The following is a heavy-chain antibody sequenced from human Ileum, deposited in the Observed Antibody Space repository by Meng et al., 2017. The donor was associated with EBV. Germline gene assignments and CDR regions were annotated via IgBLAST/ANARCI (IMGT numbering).Heavy chain of an antibody. D-gene: IGHD1-7*01. V-gene: IGHV4-4*02. J-gene: IGHJ4*02. Sequence: VQLQWSGPGLVKPSGTLSLTCTVSGDSISSDIWWSWVRQPPGKGLEWIGEVYHRGDTNYNPSLKSRVDISVDKSKNQFYLSLFSVTAADTAVYYCGRDQGRELINHWGQGTLVTVSS. CDR1: GDSISSDIW. CDR2: VYHRGDT. CDR3: GRDQGRELINH.